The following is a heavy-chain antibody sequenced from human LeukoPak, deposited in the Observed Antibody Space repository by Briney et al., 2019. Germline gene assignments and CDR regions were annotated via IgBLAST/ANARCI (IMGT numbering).Heavy chain of an antibody. V-gene: IGHV4-34*01. CDR2: INHSGST. CDR1: GGSFSGYY. Sequence: SETLSLTCAVYGGSFSGYYWSWIRQPPGKGLEWIGEINHSGSTNYNPSLKSRVTISVDTSKNQFFLKLSSVTAADTAVYYCARGGGSGSYYKRRPHYYYGMDVWGQGTTVTVSS. D-gene: IGHD3-10*01. CDR3: ARGGGSGSYYKRRPHYYYGMDV. J-gene: IGHJ6*02.